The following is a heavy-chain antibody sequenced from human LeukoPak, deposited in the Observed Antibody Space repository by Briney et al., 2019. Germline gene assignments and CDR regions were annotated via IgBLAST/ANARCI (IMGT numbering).Heavy chain of an antibody. CDR1: GGSISGYY. J-gene: IGHJ4*02. D-gene: IGHD6-6*01. CDR3: XRXVRFSSDYFDY. V-gene: IGHV4-59*01. Sequence: SETLSLTCTVSGGSISGYYWSWIRQPPGKGLEWIGYIYYSGSTNYNPSLKSRVTISVDTSKNQFSLNLSSVTAADTAVYYCXRXVRFSSDYFDYWGQGTLVXVSS. CDR2: IYYSGST.